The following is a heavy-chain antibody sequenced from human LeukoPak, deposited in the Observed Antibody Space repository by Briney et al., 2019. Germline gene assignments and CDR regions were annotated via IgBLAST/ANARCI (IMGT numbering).Heavy chain of an antibody. Sequence: KSSETLSLTCTVSGGSISSSSYYWGWIRQPPGKGLEWIGSIYYSGSTYYNPSLKSRVTISVDTSKNQFSLKLSSVTAADTAVYYCARDSSGYYPNYFDHWGQGTLVTVSS. D-gene: IGHD3-22*01. CDR2: IYYSGST. CDR1: GGSISSSSYY. V-gene: IGHV4-39*07. CDR3: ARDSSGYYPNYFDH. J-gene: IGHJ4*02.